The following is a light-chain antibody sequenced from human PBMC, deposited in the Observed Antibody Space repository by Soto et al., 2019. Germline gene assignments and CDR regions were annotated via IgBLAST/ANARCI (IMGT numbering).Light chain of an antibody. CDR2: DAS. J-gene: IGKJ5*01. CDR3: QQYNNWPRT. Sequence: EIVLTQSPGTLSLSPGERATLSCRSSQSVSSSYLAWYQQKPGQAPRLLIYDASSRATGIPDRFSGSASGTEFTLTISSLQSEDFAVYYCQQYNNWPRTFGQGTRLEIK. V-gene: IGKV3-20*01. CDR1: QSVSSSY.